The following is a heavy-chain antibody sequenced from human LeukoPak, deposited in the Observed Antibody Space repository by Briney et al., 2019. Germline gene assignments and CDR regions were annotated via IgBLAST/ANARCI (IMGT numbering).Heavy chain of an antibody. V-gene: IGHV3-74*01. J-gene: IGHJ4*02. D-gene: IGHD3-16*01. CDR2: INTDGSTT. CDR3: ARELNGYGYYFFDY. CDR1: GFPLSSYW. Sequence: GGSLRLSCAASGFPLSSYWVHWVRQAPGKGLVWVSRINTDGSTTTYADSVKGRLTISRDNAKNTVYLQMNSLRAEDTAVYYCARELNGYGYYFFDYWGPGTLVTVSS.